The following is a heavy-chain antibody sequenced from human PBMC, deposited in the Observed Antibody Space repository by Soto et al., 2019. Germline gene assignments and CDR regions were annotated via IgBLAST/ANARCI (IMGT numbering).Heavy chain of an antibody. CDR1: GGSISSGGYY. V-gene: IGHV4-31*03. Sequence: SETLSLTRTVSGGSISSGGYYWSWIRQHPGKGLEWIGYIYYSGSTYYNPSLKSRVTISVDTSKNQFSLKLSSVTAADTAVYYCARTVFPYCSSTSCYEGGYFQHWGQGTLVTVSS. CDR2: IYYSGST. D-gene: IGHD2-2*01. J-gene: IGHJ1*01. CDR3: ARTVFPYCSSTSCYEGGYFQH.